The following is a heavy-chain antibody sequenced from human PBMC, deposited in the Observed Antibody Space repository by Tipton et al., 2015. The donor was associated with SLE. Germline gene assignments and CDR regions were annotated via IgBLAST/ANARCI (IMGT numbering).Heavy chain of an antibody. J-gene: IGHJ4*02. CDR1: GFSFGDYA. Sequence: SLRLSCAASGFSFGDYAMSWVRQAPGKGLEWLGFIKSNAYGGTKQYAASVKGRFAISRDDSQSIAYLQMKSLQTEDTAVYYCTRDDSYYGSGNYYTARLYYIDHWGQGTLVTVSS. V-gene: IGHV3-49*04. CDR2: IKSNAYGGTK. D-gene: IGHD3-10*01. CDR3: TRDDSYYGSGNYYTARLYYIDH.